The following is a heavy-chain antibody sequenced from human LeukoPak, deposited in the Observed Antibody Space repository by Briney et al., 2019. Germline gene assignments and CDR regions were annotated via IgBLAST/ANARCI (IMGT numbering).Heavy chain of an antibody. CDR3: TRHPRGHTYGSYVY. J-gene: IGHJ4*02. D-gene: IGHD5-18*01. CDR2: IRSEAYGGTA. V-gene: IGHV3-49*04. CDR1: GLTFGDYT. Sequence: TGGSLRLSCTASGLTFGDYTMSWVRQPPGKGLEWVGFIRSEAYGGTAEYAASVKDRFTISRDDSKSIAYLQTNSLKTEDTAVYYCTRHPRGHTYGSYVYWGQGTLVTVSS.